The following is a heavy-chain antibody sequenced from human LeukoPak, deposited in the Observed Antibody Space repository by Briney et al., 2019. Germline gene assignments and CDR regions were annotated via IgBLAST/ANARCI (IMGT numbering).Heavy chain of an antibody. CDR1: GGSISSYY. CDR3: ARENPSGYYNRPIDY. CDR2: IYYSGST. V-gene: IGHV4-59*01. D-gene: IGHD3-22*01. Sequence: PSEALSLTCTVSGGSISSYYWSWIRQPPGKGLEWIGYIYYSGSTDYNPSPKSRVTISIDTSKNQFSLKLSSVTAADTAIYYCARENPSGYYNRPIDYWGQGTLVTVSS. J-gene: IGHJ4*02.